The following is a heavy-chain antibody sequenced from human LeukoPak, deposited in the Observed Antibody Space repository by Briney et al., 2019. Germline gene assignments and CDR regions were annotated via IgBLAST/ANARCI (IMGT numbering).Heavy chain of an antibody. Sequence: SETLSLTCTVSGGSISSSSYYWGWIRQPPGKGLEWIGSIYYSGSTYYNPSLKSRVTISVDTSKNQFSLKLSSVTAADTAVYYCAGQSAAGTIDYWGQGTLVTVSS. V-gene: IGHV4-39*01. D-gene: IGHD6-13*01. J-gene: IGHJ4*02. CDR2: IYYSGST. CDR1: GGSISSSSYY. CDR3: AGQSAAGTIDY.